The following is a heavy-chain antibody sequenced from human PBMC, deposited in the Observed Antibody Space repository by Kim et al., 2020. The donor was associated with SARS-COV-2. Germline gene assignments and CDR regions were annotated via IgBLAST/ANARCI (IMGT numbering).Heavy chain of an antibody. Sequence: GGSLRLSCAASGFTFDGYTMHWVRQAPGKGLEWVSLINWDGGNPYYADSVEGRFTISRDNNKHSLYLQMSSLRTEDTALYYCAKGAGRDWLVGTDYLDSWGQGTLVTVSS. CDR3: AKGAGRDWLVGTDYLDS. V-gene: IGHV3-43*01. CDR2: INWDGGNP. J-gene: IGHJ4*02. CDR1: GFTFDGYT. D-gene: IGHD3-9*01.